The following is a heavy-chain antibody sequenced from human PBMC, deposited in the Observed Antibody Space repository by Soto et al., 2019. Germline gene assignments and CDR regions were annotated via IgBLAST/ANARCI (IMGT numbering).Heavy chain of an antibody. CDR2: INHNGLT. CDR1: GASFTSNY. D-gene: IGHD2-15*01. Sequence: ETLSLTGGVYGASFTSNYWSWVRQPPAKGLEWIGEINHNGLTNYNPSLKSRVTISVDTSKNQFTLKLTSVTAADTAVYYCASARWDYWGQGTLVTVSS. V-gene: IGHV4-34*01. J-gene: IGHJ4*02. CDR3: ASARWDY.